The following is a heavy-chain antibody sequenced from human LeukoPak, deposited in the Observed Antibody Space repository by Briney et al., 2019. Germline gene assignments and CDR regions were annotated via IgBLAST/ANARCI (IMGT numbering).Heavy chain of an antibody. V-gene: IGHV1-69*05. J-gene: IGHJ4*02. CDR3: ARSDWGRGNHYDY. CDR2: IIPIFGTA. CDR1: GGTFVSYA. Sequence: SVKVSCKASGGTFVSYAISWVRQAPGQGLEWMGRIIPIFGTANYAQKFQGRVTITTDESTSTAYMELSSLRSEDTAVYYCARSDWGRGNHYDYWGQGTLVTVSS. D-gene: IGHD7-27*01.